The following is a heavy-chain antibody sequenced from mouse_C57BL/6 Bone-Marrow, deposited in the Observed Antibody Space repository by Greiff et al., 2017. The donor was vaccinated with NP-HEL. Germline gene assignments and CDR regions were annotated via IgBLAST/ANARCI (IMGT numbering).Heavy chain of an antibody. CDR1: GYTFTSYG. CDR2: IYPRSGNT. D-gene: IGHD1-1*01. V-gene: IGHV1-81*01. J-gene: IGHJ1*03. CDR3: ARRAVVATDWYFDV. Sequence: QVQLQQSGAELARPGASVKLSCKASGYTFTSYGISWVKQRPGQGLEWIGEIYPRSGNTYYNEKFKGKATLTADKSSSTAYMELRSLTSEDSAVYFCARRAVVATDWYFDVWGTGTTVTVSS.